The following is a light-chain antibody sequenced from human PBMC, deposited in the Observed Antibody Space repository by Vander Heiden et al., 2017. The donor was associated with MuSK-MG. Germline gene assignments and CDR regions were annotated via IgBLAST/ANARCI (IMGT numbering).Light chain of an antibody. CDR2: GAS. CDR3: QQYGSSPRT. V-gene: IGKV3-20*01. Sequence: EIVLTQSPGTLSLSPGARATLSCRASQIVSTSYLAWYQQKPGQAPRLLIYGASSRDTGIPDRFSGSGSGTDFTLTISRLEPEDVAVYYCQQYGSSPRTFGQGTKVEIK. J-gene: IGKJ1*01. CDR1: QIVSTSY.